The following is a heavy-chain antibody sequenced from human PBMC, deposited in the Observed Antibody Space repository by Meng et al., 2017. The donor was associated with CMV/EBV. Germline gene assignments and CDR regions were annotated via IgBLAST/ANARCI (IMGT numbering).Heavy chain of an antibody. CDR2: INPNSGGT. V-gene: IGHV1-2*02. CDR3: ARVERVVPAAMDVFDY. D-gene: IGHD2-2*01. Sequence: ASVKVSCKASGYTFTGYYMHWVRQAPGQGREWMGWINPNSGGTNYAQKFQGRVTMTRDTSISTAYMELSRLRSDDTAVYYCARVERVVPAAMDVFDYWGQGTLVTVSS. J-gene: IGHJ4*02. CDR1: GYTFTGYY.